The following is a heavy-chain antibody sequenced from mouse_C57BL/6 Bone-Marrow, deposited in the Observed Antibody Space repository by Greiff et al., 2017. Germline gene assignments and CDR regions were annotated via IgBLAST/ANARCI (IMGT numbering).Heavy chain of an antibody. D-gene: IGHD1-1*02. CDR2: IYIGNGYT. V-gene: IGHV1-58*01. CDR3: ARHYGAMDY. CDR1: GYTFTSYG. J-gene: IGHJ4*01. Sequence: EVKLMESGAELVRPGSSVKMSCKTSGYTFTSYGINWVKQRPGQGLEWIGYIYIGNGYTEYTEKFKGKATLTADTSSSTAYMQLSSLTSEDSASYFCARHYGAMDYWGQGTSVTVSS.